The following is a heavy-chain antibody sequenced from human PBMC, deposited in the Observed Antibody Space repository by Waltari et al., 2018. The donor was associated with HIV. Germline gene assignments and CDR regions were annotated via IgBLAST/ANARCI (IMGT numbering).Heavy chain of an antibody. V-gene: IGHV3-30*04. CDR1: GFTFRTYA. Sequence: QVQLVESGVGVVQPGGSLRLPCLASGFTFRTYAFLWFRRRPGKWLEWVAVMSYDGTEIYYADSVKGRFISSRDNAKKTLYLQMNSVKPEDTGVYHCAKVRQPGRGFSGYGLDYWGQGTLATVSS. CDR2: MSYDGTEI. D-gene: IGHD5-12*01. CDR3: AKVRQPGRGFSGYGLDY. J-gene: IGHJ4*02.